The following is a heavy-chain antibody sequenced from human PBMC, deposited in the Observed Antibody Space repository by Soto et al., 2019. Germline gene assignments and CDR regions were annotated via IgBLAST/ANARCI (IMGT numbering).Heavy chain of an antibody. Sequence: EVQLVESGGGLVQPGGSLRLSCVASGIPVSSNYMTWVRQAPGKGLEWVSVLHSGGDTYYANSVKGRFTISRHDSTNTRCLQMNSLTAEDTAVYYWARDGPYYYASRMDVWGQGTTVTVSS. D-gene: IGHD3-10*01. V-gene: IGHV3-53*04. J-gene: IGHJ6*02. CDR3: ARDGPYYYASRMDV. CDR2: LHSGGDT. CDR1: GIPVSSNY.